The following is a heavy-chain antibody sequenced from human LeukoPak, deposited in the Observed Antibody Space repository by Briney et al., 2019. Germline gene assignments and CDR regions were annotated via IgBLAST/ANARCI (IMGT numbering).Heavy chain of an antibody. CDR3: ARGGWYFDY. Sequence: PGRSLRLSCAASGFTFSSYGMHWVRQAPGKGLEWVAVISYDGSNKYYADSVKGRFTISRDNSKNTLYLQMNSLRAEDTAVYYCARGGWYFDYWGQGTLVTVSS. D-gene: IGHD6-19*01. V-gene: IGHV3-30*03. J-gene: IGHJ4*02. CDR1: GFTFSSYG. CDR2: ISYDGSNK.